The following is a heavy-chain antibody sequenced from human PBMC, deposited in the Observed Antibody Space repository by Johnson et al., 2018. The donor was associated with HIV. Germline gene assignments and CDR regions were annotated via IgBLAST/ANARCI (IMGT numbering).Heavy chain of an antibody. CDR1: GFTVSSNY. V-gene: IGHV3-66*03. Sequence: VQLVESGGGLIQPGGSLRLSCAASGFTVSSNYMSWVRQAPGKGLEWVSVIYSSGTTDYADSVQGRFTISRDNSKNTLYLQMSSLRAGDTAVYYCARGRASWELYDAFEIWGQGTMVIVSS. J-gene: IGHJ3*02. D-gene: IGHD1-26*01. CDR3: ARGRASWELYDAFEI. CDR2: IYSSGTT.